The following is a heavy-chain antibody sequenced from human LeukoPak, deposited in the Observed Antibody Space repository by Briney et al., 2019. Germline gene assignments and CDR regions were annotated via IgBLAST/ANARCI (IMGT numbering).Heavy chain of an antibody. CDR3: ASSNWLRDANFDS. Sequence: SETLSLTCTVSGGSISSYYWSWIRQPPGKGLEWIGYIYYSGSTNYNPSLKSRVTISVDTSKNQFSLKLDSVTATDSAVYYCASSNWLRDANFDSWGQGTLVTVSS. CDR1: GGSISSYY. D-gene: IGHD6-13*01. V-gene: IGHV4-59*08. CDR2: IYYSGST. J-gene: IGHJ4*02.